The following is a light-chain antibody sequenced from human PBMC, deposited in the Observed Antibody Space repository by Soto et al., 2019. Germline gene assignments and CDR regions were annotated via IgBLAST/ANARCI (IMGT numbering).Light chain of an antibody. CDR1: SSDVGGYNY. CDR3: CSYAGRWV. J-gene: IGLJ3*02. CDR2: DVS. Sequence: QSALTQPASVSGSPGQSITISCTGTSSDVGGYNYVSWYQQHPGKAPKLMIYDVSKRPSGVPDRFSGSRSGNTASLTISRLHAEDEADYFCCSYAGRWVFGGGTKLTVL. V-gene: IGLV2-11*01.